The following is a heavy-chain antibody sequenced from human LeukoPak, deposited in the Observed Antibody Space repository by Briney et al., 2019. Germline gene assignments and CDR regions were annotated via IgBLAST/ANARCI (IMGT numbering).Heavy chain of an antibody. J-gene: IGHJ3*02. Sequence: GGSLRLSCAASGFTFSSYSMNWVRQAPGKGLEWVSSISSSSSYIYYADSVKGRFTISRDNAKNSLYLEMNSLRAEDTAVYYCARVVVPAATSYAFDIWGQGTMVTVSS. D-gene: IGHD2-2*01. CDR2: ISSSSSYI. CDR3: ARVVVPAATSYAFDI. V-gene: IGHV3-21*01. CDR1: GFTFSSYS.